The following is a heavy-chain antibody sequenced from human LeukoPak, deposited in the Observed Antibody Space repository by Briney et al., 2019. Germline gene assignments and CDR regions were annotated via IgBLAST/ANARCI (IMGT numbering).Heavy chain of an antibody. J-gene: IGHJ4*02. CDR1: GYTFTGYY. CDR3: ARHYYGSGSFDY. CDR2: INPNSGGT. Sequence: ASVKVSCKASGYTFTGYYMHWVRQAPGQGLEWMGRINPNSGGTNYAQKFQGRVTMTRDTSISTAYMELSRLRSDDTAVYYCARHYYGSGSFDYWGQGTLVTVSS. D-gene: IGHD3-10*01. V-gene: IGHV1-2*06.